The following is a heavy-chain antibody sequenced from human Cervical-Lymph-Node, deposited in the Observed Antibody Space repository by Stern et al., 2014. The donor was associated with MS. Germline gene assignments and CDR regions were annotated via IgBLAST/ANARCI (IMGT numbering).Heavy chain of an antibody. CDR2: LNPNNGGP. D-gene: IGHD3-3*01. CDR3: ARDQRGITIFGVVTDYYYLGMDV. V-gene: IGHV1-2*02. CDR1: GYIFTGYY. Sequence: QVQLVQSGAEVKQPGSSVKVSCKTSGYIFTGYYIHWVRQAPGQGLEWMAWLNPNNGGPTDSQSLQGRVTMSRETSISTAYVELSSMTSDDTAVYYCARDQRGITIFGVVTDYYYLGMDVWGQGTTVTVSS. J-gene: IGHJ6*02.